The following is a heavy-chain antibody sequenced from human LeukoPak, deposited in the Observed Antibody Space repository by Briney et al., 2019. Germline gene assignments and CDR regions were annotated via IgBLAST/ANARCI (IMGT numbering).Heavy chain of an antibody. J-gene: IGHJ6*02. V-gene: IGHV3-7*03. D-gene: IGHD3-16*01. CDR3: ARGGGLDV. CDR2: INHNGNVN. CDR1: GFTFSSYA. Sequence: PGGSLRLSCAASGFTFSSYAMSWVRQAPGKGLEWVASINHNGNVNYYVDSVKGRFTISRDHAKNSLYLQMSNLRAEDTAVYFCARGGGLDVWGQGATVTVSS.